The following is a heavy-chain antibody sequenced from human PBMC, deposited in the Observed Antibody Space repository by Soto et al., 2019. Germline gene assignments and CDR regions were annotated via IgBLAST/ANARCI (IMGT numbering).Heavy chain of an antibody. CDR1: GDSMSGFY. V-gene: IGHV4-59*01. Sequence: SETLSLTCTVSGDSMSGFYWSWIRQTPGKGLEWIGYINYVGRTSYYSPSLQSRVTISLDSSKNQFSLILSSVTAADTAVFFCARFRRNYFDYWGQGTQVTVS. CDR3: ARFRRNYFDY. J-gene: IGHJ4*02. CDR2: INYVGRTS. D-gene: IGHD3-10*01.